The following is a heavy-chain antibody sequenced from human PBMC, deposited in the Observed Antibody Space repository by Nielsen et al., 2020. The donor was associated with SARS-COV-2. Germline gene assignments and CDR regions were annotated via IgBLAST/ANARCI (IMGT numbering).Heavy chain of an antibody. CDR1: GGSISSSSYY. J-gene: IGHJ4*02. D-gene: IGHD3/OR15-3a*01. CDR3: AGSADYYFDY. CDR2: IYHSGST. Sequence: GSLRLSCTVSGGSISSSSYYWGWIRQPPGKGLEWIGSIYHSGSTYYNPSLKSRVTISVDTSKNQFSLKLSSVTAADTAVYYCAGSADYYFDYWGQGTLVTVSS. V-gene: IGHV4-39*07.